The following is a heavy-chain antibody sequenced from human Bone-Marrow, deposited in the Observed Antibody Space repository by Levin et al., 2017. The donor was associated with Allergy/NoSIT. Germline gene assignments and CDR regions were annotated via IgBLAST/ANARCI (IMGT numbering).Heavy chain of an antibody. J-gene: IGHJ4*02. CDR3: MREGD. V-gene: IGHV3-7*01. CDR1: GFTFSSFW. D-gene: IGHD3-16*01. Sequence: SCAASGFTFSSFWMAWVRQLPGKGLEWLANIKPDGRQKNYVDFVKGRFTISRDNAKNSVYLQMNNLRVEDTAVYYCMREGDWGQGTLVTVSS. CDR2: IKPDGRQK.